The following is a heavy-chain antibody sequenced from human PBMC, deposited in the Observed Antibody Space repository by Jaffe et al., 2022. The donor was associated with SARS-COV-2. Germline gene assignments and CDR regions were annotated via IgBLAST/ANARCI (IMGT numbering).Heavy chain of an antibody. V-gene: IGHV4-38-2*02. Sequence: QVQLQESGPGLVKPSETLSLTCTVSGYSISSGYYWGWIRQPPGKGLEWIGSIYHSGSTYYNPSLKSRVTISVDTSKNQFSLKLSSVTAADTAVYYCARDRRGVLRYFDWPSYYFDYWGQGTLVTVSS. J-gene: IGHJ4*02. D-gene: IGHD3-9*01. CDR1: GYSISSGYY. CDR3: ARDRRGVLRYFDWPSYYFDY. CDR2: IYHSGST.